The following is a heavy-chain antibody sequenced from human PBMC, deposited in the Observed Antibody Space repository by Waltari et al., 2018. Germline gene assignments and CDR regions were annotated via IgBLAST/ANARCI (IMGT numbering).Heavy chain of an antibody. CDR1: GFTFPKDW. CDR3: VTDYGDYMDA. D-gene: IGHD3-10*01. CDR2: IKSKGDGETT. Sequence: EVQLVDSGGGLLKPGGSLRFACEVPGFTFPKDWMRWVPQAPGKGLEWVGRIKSKGDGETTDYGVPVRGRFSISRDDSKNTIYLQMNSLKIEDTGVYYCVTDYGDYMDAWGKGTTVTVSS. V-gene: IGHV3-15*01. J-gene: IGHJ6*03.